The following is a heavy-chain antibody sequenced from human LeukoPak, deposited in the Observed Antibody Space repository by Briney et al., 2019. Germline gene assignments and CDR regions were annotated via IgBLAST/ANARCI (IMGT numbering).Heavy chain of an antibody. V-gene: IGHV4-59*01. CDR1: GGSISSYY. J-gene: IGHJ4*02. CDR3: ARGGYYDFWSGYYPPPFDY. Sequence: SETLSLTCTVSGGSISSYYWSWIRQPPGKGLEWIGYIYYSGSTNYNPSLKSRVTISVDTSKNQFSLKLSSVTAADTAVYYCARGGYYDFWSGYYPPPFDYWGQGTLVTVSS. D-gene: IGHD3-3*01. CDR2: IYYSGST.